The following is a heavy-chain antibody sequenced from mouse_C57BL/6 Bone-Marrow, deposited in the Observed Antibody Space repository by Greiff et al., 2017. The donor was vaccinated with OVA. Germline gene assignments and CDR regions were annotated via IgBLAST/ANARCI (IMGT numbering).Heavy chain of an antibody. CDR1: GFTFTDYY. J-gene: IGHJ2*01. D-gene: IGHD1-1*01. Sequence: EVKVVESGGGLVQPGGSLSLSCAASGFTFTDYYMSWVRQPPGKALEWLGFIRNKANGYTTEYSASVKGRFTISRDNSQSILYLQMNALRAEDSATYYCASSYYYGSSYYFDYWGQGTTLTVSS. CDR2: IRNKANGYTT. CDR3: ASSYYYGSSYYFDY. V-gene: IGHV7-3*01.